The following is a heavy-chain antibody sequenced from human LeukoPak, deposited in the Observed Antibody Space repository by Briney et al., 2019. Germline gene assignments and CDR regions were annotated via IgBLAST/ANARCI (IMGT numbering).Heavy chain of an antibody. J-gene: IGHJ6*03. CDR2: IYTSGST. Sequence: SETLSLTCTVSGGSISSYYWSWIWQPAGKGLEWIGRIYTSGSTNYNPSLKSRVTMSVDTSKNQFSLKLSSVTAADTAVYYCAREPPLLLGGAAAGLGLGFYMDVWGKGTTVTVSS. CDR3: AREPPLLLGGAAAGLGLGFYMDV. CDR1: GGSISSYY. D-gene: IGHD6-13*01. V-gene: IGHV4-4*07.